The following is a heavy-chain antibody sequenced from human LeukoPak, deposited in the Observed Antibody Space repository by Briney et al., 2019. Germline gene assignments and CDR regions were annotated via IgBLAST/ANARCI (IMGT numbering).Heavy chain of an antibody. D-gene: IGHD6-13*01. CDR2: IWYDGSNK. V-gene: IGHV3-33*01. Sequence: GRSLRLSCAASGFTFSSYGMHWVRQAPGKGLEWVAVIWYDGSNKYYADSVKGRFTISRDNSKNTLYLQMNSLRAEDTAVYYCARVQGVIAAAAHFDYWGQGTLVTVSS. CDR3: ARVQGVIAAAAHFDY. J-gene: IGHJ4*02. CDR1: GFTFSSYG.